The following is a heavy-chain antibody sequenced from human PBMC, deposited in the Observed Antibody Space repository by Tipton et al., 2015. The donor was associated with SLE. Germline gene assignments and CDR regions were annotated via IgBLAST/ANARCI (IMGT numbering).Heavy chain of an antibody. CDR2: INHSGST. J-gene: IGHJ6*03. Sequence: TLSLTCAVSGYSISSGYYWGWIRQPPGKGLEWIGEINHSGSTNYNPSLKSRVTISVDTSKNQFSLKLSSVTAADTAVYYCARGRKETTVTWHYYYYMDVWGKGTTVTVSS. V-gene: IGHV4-38-2*01. CDR3: ARGRKETTVTWHYYYYMDV. CDR1: GYSISSGYY. D-gene: IGHD4-17*01.